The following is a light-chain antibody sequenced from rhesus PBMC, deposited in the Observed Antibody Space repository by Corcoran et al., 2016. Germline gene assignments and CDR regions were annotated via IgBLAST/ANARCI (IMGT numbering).Light chain of an antibody. J-gene: IGKJ4*01. CDR1: EIIGNN. Sequence: EIVMTQSPATLSLSPGQTATLSCRASEIIGNNLAWYQQKPGQAPNLLVHSAYFMATGIPARFSGSGSRTEFTHTIYRLEPEDVGIYHCQHYNDLFPVTFGGGTRVELK. CDR3: QHYNDLFPVT. CDR2: SAY. V-gene: IGKV3-40*03.